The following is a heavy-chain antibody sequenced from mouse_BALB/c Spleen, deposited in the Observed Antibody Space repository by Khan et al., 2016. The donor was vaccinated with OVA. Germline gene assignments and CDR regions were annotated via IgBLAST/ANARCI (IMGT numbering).Heavy chain of an antibody. V-gene: IGHV1-4*01. J-gene: IGHJ3*01. D-gene: IGHD2-14*01. Sequence: QVQLKQSGAELARPGASVKMSCKASGYTFTSYTIHWIKMRPGQGLEWIGYINPSNGYTNYNQKFKDKATLTADKSSTTAYMQLSSLTSDDSAVYTCVGDGVYYRNDGWFAYWGLGTLVTVSA. CDR1: GYTFTSYT. CDR3: VGDGVYYRNDGWFAY. CDR2: INPSNGYT.